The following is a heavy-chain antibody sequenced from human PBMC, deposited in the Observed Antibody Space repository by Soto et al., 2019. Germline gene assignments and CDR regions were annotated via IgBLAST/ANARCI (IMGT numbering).Heavy chain of an antibody. V-gene: IGHV5-51*01. Sequence: GESLKISCKGSGYSLTSYWIGWVRQMPGKGLEWMGIIYPGDSDTRYSPSFQGQVTISADKSISTAYLQWSSLKASDTAMYYCARPESGYSYGNDAFDIWGQGTMVTVSS. CDR2: IYPGDSDT. J-gene: IGHJ3*02. D-gene: IGHD5-18*01. CDR1: GYSLTSYW. CDR3: ARPESGYSYGNDAFDI.